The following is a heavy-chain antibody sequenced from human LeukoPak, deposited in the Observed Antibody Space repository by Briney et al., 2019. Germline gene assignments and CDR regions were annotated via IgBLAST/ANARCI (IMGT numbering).Heavy chain of an antibody. D-gene: IGHD2-15*01. J-gene: IGHJ4*02. CDR2: ISNTGHNT. CDR1: GFTFSTYA. V-gene: IGHV3-23*01. Sequence: GGSLRLSCAASGFTFSTYAMNWVRQAPGKGLEWVSTISNTGHNTHYADSVQGRFTISRDNSKNTVYLQMNSLRADDTAIYYCAKDCCDYSPLDHWGQGTQVTVSS. CDR3: AKDCCDYSPLDH.